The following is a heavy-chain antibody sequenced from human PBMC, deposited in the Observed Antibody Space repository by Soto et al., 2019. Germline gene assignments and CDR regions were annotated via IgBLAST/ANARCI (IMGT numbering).Heavy chain of an antibody. CDR2: IKSKTDGGTT. D-gene: IGHD6-13*01. V-gene: IGHV3-15*01. CDR1: GFTINNAW. Sequence: GRPLRLSCAASGFTINNAWMSWVRKAPGKGLEWVGRIKSKTDGGTTDYAAPVKGRFTISRDDSKKTLYLQMNSLKTEDTAVYYCTTDPVSSSWITWFDPWGQGTLVTVSS. CDR3: TTDPVSSSWITWFDP. J-gene: IGHJ5*02.